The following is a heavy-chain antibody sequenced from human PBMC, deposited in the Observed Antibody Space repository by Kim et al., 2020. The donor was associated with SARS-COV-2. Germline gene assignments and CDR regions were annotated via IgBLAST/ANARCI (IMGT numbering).Heavy chain of an antibody. D-gene: IGHD4-17*01. CDR3: ARSPRTTVTGASRRPDVRPDGFAI. Sequence: SETLSLTCSVSGGSISSGGYYWSWIRQHPGKGLEWIGYIYYSESTYYNPSLKSRVSISVDTSENHFSLKLTSVTAADTAVYYCARSPRTTVTGASRRPDVRPDGFAIWGQGTMVTVSS. CDR1: GGSISSGGYY. V-gene: IGHV4-31*03. CDR2: IYYSEST. J-gene: IGHJ3*02.